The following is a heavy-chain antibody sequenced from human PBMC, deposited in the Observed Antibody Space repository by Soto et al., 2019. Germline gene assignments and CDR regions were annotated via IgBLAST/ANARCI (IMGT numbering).Heavy chain of an antibody. D-gene: IGHD1-26*01. V-gene: IGHV1-18*01. CDR2: ISGDTGYT. J-gene: IGHJ5*02. Sequence: QVQLVQSGAEVKKPGASVKVSCKTSGYTSTNFGISWVRQAPGQGLEWVGWISGDTGYTSYAQNVQGRVTMTTDTSTNTAYMERRSLRSDDTAVYYCARPSESYRWWFDPWGQGTLVIVSS. CDR3: ARPSESYRWWFDP. CDR1: GYTSTNFG.